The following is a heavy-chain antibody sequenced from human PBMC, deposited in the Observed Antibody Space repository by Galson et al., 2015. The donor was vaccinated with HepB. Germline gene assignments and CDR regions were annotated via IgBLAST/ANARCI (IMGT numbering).Heavy chain of an antibody. CDR2: IKSKTDGGTT. D-gene: IGHD2-21*01. CDR3: TTYSWGSISYFDY. V-gene: IGHV3-15*01. CDR1: GFTFSNAW. Sequence: SLRLSCAASGFTFSNAWMSWVRQAPGKGLEWVGRIKSKTDGGTTDYAAPVKGRFTISRDDSKNTLYLQMNSLKTEDTAVYYCTTYSWGSISYFDYWGQGTLVTVSS. J-gene: IGHJ4*02.